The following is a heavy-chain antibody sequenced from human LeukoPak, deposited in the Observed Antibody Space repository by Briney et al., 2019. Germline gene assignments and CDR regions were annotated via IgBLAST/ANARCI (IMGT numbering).Heavy chain of an antibody. V-gene: IGHV3-30-3*01. CDR3: ARDGSGWHRDLDY. CDR1: GFTFSSYA. D-gene: IGHD6-19*01. Sequence: QPGRSLRLSCAASGFTFSSYAMHWVRQAPGKGLEWVAVISYDGSNKYYADSVKGRFTISRDNSKNTLYLQMNSLRAEDTAVYYCARDGSGWHRDLDYWGQGTLVTVSS. J-gene: IGHJ4*02. CDR2: ISYDGSNK.